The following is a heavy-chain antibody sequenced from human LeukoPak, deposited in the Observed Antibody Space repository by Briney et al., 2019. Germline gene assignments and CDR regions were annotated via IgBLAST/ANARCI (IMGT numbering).Heavy chain of an antibody. CDR1: GGSMSSYY. D-gene: IGHD3-10*01. CDR3: ARDGSGKVLDY. V-gene: IGHV4-59*12. CDR2: IHYSGST. J-gene: IGHJ4*02. Sequence: SETLSLTCTVSGGSMSSYYWSWIRQPPGKGLEWIGSIHYSGSTYYNPSLKSRVTISVDTSKNQFSLKLSSVTAADTAVYYCARDGSGKVLDYWGQGTLVTVSS.